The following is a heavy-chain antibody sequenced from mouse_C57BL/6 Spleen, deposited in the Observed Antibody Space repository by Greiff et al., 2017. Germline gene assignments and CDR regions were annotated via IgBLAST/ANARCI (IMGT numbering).Heavy chain of an antibody. V-gene: IGHV14-4*01. CDR3: TTNDGSRYYAMDY. CDR1: GFNIKDDY. CDR2: IDPENGDT. D-gene: IGHD2-3*01. J-gene: IGHJ4*01. Sequence: VQLQQSGAELVRPGASVKLSCTASGFNIKDDYMHWVKQRPEQGLEWIGWIDPENGDTEYASKFQGKATITADTSTNTAYLQLSILTSEDTAVYYYTTNDGSRYYAMDYWGQGTSVTVSS.